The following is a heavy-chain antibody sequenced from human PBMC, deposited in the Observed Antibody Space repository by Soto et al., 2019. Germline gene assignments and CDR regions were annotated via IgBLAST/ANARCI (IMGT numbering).Heavy chain of an antibody. J-gene: IGHJ4*02. CDR3: ARCIAAAGPIDY. CDR2: IYHSGST. V-gene: IGHV4-4*02. Sequence: QVQLQESGPGLVKPSGTLSLTCAVSGGSISSSNWWSWVRQPPGKGLEWIGEIYHSGSTNYNPSLKSRXTIXVXTSKNQFSLKLNSLTAADTAVYYCARCIAAAGPIDYWGQGTLVTVSS. D-gene: IGHD6-13*01. CDR1: GGSISSSNW.